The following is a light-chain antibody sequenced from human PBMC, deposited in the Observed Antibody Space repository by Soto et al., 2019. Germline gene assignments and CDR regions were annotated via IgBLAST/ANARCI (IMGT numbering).Light chain of an antibody. CDR3: SSYTSSTTLV. Sequence: QSALTQPASMSGSPGQSITISCTGTSSDVGGYKYVSWYQQHPGKAPKLMIYEVSNRPSGVSNRFFGSKSGNTASLTISGLQAEDEADYYCSSYTSSTTLVFGTGTQLTVL. CDR1: SSDVGGYKY. V-gene: IGLV2-14*01. J-gene: IGLJ1*01. CDR2: EVS.